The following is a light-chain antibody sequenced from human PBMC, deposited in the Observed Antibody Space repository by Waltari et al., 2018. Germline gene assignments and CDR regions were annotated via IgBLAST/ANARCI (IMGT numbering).Light chain of an antibody. CDR1: RGIRSA. Sequence: GDRVTITCRASRGIRSALAWYQQQPGTAPKVLIYDASSLESGVPSRFSGSGSGTDFTLTISSLQPDDFATYYCQQFNSFPLTFGGGTKLEIK. CDR2: DAS. J-gene: IGKJ4*01. V-gene: IGKV1-13*02. CDR3: QQFNSFPLT.